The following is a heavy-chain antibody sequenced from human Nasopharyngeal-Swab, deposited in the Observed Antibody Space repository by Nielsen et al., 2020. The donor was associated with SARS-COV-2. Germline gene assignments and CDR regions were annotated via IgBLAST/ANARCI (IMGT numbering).Heavy chain of an antibody. CDR3: ARGPPENSSGWYDFDY. CDR1: GGSITSNY. CDR2: ISYTGST. V-gene: IGHV4-59*01. Sequence: SETLSLTCIVSGGSITSNYWSWVRQPPGKGLDWIGYISYTGSTNYNPSLKSRVTISVDTSKNQFSLKLSSVTAADTAVYYCARGPPENSSGWYDFDYWGQGTLVTVSS. J-gene: IGHJ4*02. D-gene: IGHD6-19*01.